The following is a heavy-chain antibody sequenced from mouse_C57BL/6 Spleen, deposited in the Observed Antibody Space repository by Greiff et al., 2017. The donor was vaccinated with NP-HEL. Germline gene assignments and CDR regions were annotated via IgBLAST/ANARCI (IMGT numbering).Heavy chain of an antibody. D-gene: IGHD2-4*01. J-gene: IGHJ3*01. CDR2: INPSSGYT. V-gene: IGHV1-4*01. CDR3: APIYYDSSWFAY. CDR1: GYTFTSYT. Sequence: QVQLQQSGAELARPGASVKMSCKASGYTFTSYTMHWVKQRPGQGLEWIGYINPSSGYTKYNQKFKDKATLTADKSSSTAYMQLSSLTSEDSAVYYCAPIYYDSSWFAYWGQGTLVTVSA.